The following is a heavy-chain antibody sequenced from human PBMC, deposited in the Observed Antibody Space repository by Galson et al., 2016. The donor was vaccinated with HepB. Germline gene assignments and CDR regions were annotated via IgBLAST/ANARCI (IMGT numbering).Heavy chain of an antibody. CDR2: ISNNGGIT. J-gene: IGHJ4*02. CDR1: GFTFSTYA. D-gene: IGHD2-21*01. CDR3: VKEFVATGAVVGDY. Sequence: SLRLSCAASGFTFSTYAMGWVRQAPGKGLEWVPAISNNGGITYYADHGKGRFTISRDNSKDTLYLQMNSLRVEDTALYYCVKEFVATGAVVGDYWGQGTLVSVSS. V-gene: IGHV3-23*01.